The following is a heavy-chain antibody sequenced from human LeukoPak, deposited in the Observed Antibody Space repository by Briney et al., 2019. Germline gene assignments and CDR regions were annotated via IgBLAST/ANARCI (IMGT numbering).Heavy chain of an antibody. V-gene: IGHV5-51*01. CDR3: ARHKDGYNRPADY. Sequence: GESLKISCKGSGYNFTTYWIGWVRQMPGKGLEWMGIIYPGDSDTRYSPSFQGQVSISADKSISTAYLQWSSLKASDTAMYYCARHKDGYNRPADYWGQGTLVTVSS. CDR2: IYPGDSDT. CDR1: GYNFTTYW. D-gene: IGHD5-24*01. J-gene: IGHJ4*02.